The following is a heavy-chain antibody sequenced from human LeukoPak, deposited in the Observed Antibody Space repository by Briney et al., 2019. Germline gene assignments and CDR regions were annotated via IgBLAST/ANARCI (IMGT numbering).Heavy chain of an antibody. D-gene: IGHD2-15*01. CDR3: AAISETVPAKDKSGY. CDR1: GFTFNSYA. J-gene: IGHJ4*02. V-gene: IGHV3-23*01. CDR2: ISAGGTMT. Sequence: GGSLRLSCAASGFTFNSYALSWVRQAPGKGLEWVSAISAGGTMTYYADSVKGRFTISRDNSKNTLYLQVNSLRAEDTAVFYCAAISETVPAKDKSGYWGQGTLVTVSS.